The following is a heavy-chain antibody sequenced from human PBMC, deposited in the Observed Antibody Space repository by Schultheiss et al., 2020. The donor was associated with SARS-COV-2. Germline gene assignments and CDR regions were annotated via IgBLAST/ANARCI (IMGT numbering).Heavy chain of an antibody. CDR3: AKPHIVVVPAANEAFDI. CDR2: ISSSSSYI. J-gene: IGHJ3*02. D-gene: IGHD2-2*01. V-gene: IGHV3-21*04. CDR1: GFTFSSYS. Sequence: GGSLRLSCAASGFTFSSYSMNWVRQAPGKGLEWVSSISSSSSYIYYADSVKGRFTISRDNSKNTLYLQMNSLRAEDTAVYYCAKPHIVVVPAANEAFDIWGQGTMVTVSS.